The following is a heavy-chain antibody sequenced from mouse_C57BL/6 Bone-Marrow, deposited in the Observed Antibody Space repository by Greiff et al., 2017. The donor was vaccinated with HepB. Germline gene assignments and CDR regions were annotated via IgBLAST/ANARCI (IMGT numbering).Heavy chain of an antibody. CDR2: IYPSDSET. J-gene: IGHJ2*01. V-gene: IGHV1-61*01. CDR3: ARQEGKQYYFDY. D-gene: IGHD6-1*01. Sequence: QVQLQQPGAELVRPGSSVKLSCKASGYTFTSHWMDWVKQRPGQGLEWIGNIYPSDSETHYNQKFKDKATLTVDKSSSTAYMQLSSLTSEDSAVYYCARQEGKQYYFDYWGQGTTLTVSS. CDR1: GYTFTSHW.